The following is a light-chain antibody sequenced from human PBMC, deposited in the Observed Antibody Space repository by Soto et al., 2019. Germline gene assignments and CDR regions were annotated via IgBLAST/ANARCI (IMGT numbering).Light chain of an antibody. CDR3: QQYYSTPPIT. Sequence: QSPTPLSLSPGERATLSCMASQTVSNYVAWYQQKPGQAPRLLIYGASTRATGIPARFSGSGSGTEFALTISSLQSEDFATYYCQQYYSTPPITFGQGTRLEIK. CDR1: QTVSNY. V-gene: IGKV3-15*01. J-gene: IGKJ5*01. CDR2: GAS.